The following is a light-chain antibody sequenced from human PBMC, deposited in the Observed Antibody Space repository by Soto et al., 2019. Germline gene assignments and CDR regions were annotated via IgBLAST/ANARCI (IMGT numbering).Light chain of an antibody. Sequence: EIVLTQSPGTLSLPPGERTTLSCRASQSISSSYLAWYQQKPGQAPRLLVYGASSRATGIPDRFSGSGSGTDFTLTICRLEPEDFALYYCQQYSSTFWTLGQGTKVEIK. V-gene: IGKV3-20*01. CDR3: QQYSSTFWT. CDR1: QSISSSY. J-gene: IGKJ1*01. CDR2: GAS.